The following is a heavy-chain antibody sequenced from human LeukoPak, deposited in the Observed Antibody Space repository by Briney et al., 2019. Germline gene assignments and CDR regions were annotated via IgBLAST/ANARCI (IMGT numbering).Heavy chain of an antibody. CDR1: GGSISSYY. J-gene: IGHJ5*02. CDR2: IYYSGST. D-gene: IGHD3-3*01. CDR3: ARDFVEDAPLYDFWSGYYTGRFDP. V-gene: IGHV4-59*01. Sequence: PSETLSLTCTVSGGSISSYYWSWIRQPPGKGLEWIGYIYYSGSTNYNPSLKSRVTISVDTSKNQFSLKLSSVTAADTAVYYCARDFVEDAPLYDFWSGYYTGRFDPWGQGTLVTVSS.